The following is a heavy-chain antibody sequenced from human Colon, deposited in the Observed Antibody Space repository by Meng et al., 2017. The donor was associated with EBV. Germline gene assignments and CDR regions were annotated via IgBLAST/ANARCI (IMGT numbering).Heavy chain of an antibody. D-gene: IGHD2-21*02. J-gene: IGHJ4*02. CDR2: IYHSGST. CDR3: ARVGAYCGGDCYHPR. V-gene: IGHV4-4*02. CDR1: GGSLSSRNW. Sequence: QLQYVVPGPVKPSGTLSLTFAVSGGSLSSRNWWSWVRQPPGKGLEWIGEIYHSGSTNYNPSLKSRVTISVDESKNQFSLRLSSVTAADTAVYYCARVGAYCGGDCYHPRWGQGTLVTVSS.